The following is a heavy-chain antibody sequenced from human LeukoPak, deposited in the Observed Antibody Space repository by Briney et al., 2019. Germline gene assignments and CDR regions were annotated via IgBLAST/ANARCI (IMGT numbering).Heavy chain of an antibody. J-gene: IGHJ4*02. Sequence: SETLSLTCTVSGVSISSGSYYWGWLRQPAGKGLEWIVRIYTSGSTNYNPSLKSRVTISVDTSKTQFSLKLSSMTAADTVVYYCARVNAIAAAGTWGQGTLVTVSS. CDR1: GVSISSGSYY. CDR2: IYTSGST. D-gene: IGHD6-13*01. V-gene: IGHV4-61*02. CDR3: ARVNAIAAAGT.